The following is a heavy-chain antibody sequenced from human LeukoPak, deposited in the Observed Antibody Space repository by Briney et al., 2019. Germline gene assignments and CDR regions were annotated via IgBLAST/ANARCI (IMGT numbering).Heavy chain of an antibody. Sequence: PGGSLRLSCAASGCSFSDYYMGWIRQAPGKGLEGISYISGSGTTIYYADSMKGRFTASRDNAKRSLFLQMNSLRAEDTAVYYCARAGYDSSGFYFLAFDMWGQGTKVTVSS. V-gene: IGHV3-11*01. CDR3: ARAGYDSSGFYFLAFDM. D-gene: IGHD3-22*01. CDR1: GCSFSDYY. J-gene: IGHJ3*02. CDR2: ISGSGTTI.